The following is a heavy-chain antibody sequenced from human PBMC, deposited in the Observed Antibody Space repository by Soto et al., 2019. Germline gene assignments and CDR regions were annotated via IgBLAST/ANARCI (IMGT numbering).Heavy chain of an antibody. V-gene: IGHV3-43*01. CDR1: GFTFDDYS. D-gene: IGHD6-19*01. Sequence: GGSLRLSCAASGFTFDDYSMHWVRQAPGKGLEWVSVVTSNGRGTSYLDSVKGRFTISRDNSKNSLYLQMNSLTTEDTAFYYCVKEASSGWPTFDSWGQGTLVTVS. CDR3: VKEASSGWPTFDS. CDR2: VTSNGRGT. J-gene: IGHJ4*02.